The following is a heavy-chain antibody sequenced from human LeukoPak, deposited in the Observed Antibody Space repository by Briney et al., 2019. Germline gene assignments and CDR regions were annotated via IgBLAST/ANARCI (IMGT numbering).Heavy chain of an antibody. Sequence: SETLSLTCAVYGGSFSGYYWSWIRQPPGKGLEWIGEINHSGSTNYNPSLKSRVTISVDTSKNQFSLKLSSVTAADTAVYYCARGFGYYYDGSGYHAPYYFDYWGQGTLVTVSS. D-gene: IGHD3-22*01. CDR3: ARGFGYYYDGSGYHAPYYFDY. V-gene: IGHV4-34*01. J-gene: IGHJ4*02. CDR1: GGSFSGYY. CDR2: INHSGST.